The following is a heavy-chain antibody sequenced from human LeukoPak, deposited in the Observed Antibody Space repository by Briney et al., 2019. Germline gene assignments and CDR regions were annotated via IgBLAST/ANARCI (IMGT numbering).Heavy chain of an antibody. Sequence: GASVKVSCKASGGTFSSYAISWVRQAPGQGLEWMGGIIPIFGTANYAQKFQGRVTITADESTSTAYMELSSLRSEDTAVYYCARVNPYGDYDTYYYYYMDVWGKGTTVTISS. CDR2: IIPIFGTA. V-gene: IGHV1-69*13. J-gene: IGHJ6*03. D-gene: IGHD4-17*01. CDR1: GGTFSSYA. CDR3: ARVNPYGDYDTYYYYYMDV.